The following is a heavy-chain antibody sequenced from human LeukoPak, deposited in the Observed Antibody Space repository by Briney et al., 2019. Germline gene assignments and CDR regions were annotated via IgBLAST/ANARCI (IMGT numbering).Heavy chain of an antibody. J-gene: IGHJ5*02. D-gene: IGHD3-3*01. CDR2: IYHSGST. Sequence: SQTLSLTCTVPGGSISSGGYYWSWIRQPPGKGLEWIGYIYHSGSTYYNPSLKSRVTISVDRSKNQFSLKLSSVTAADTAVYYCARGSIFGPVPTGGFDPWGQGTLVTVSS. V-gene: IGHV4-30-2*01. CDR1: GGSISSGGYY. CDR3: ARGSIFGPVPTGGFDP.